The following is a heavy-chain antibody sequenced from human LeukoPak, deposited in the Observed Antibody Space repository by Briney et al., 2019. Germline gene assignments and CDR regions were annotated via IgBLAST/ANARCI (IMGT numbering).Heavy chain of an antibody. V-gene: IGHV3-11*01. CDR3: ARGGRGDRPNY. CDR1: GFTFSDYN. Sequence: GGSLRLSCAASGFTFSDYNMRWIRQAPGKGLEWVSSISRSGSTKYYADSVKGRFTISRDNAKNSLFLQMNSLRAEDTAVYYCARGGRGDRPNYWGQGTLVTVSS. D-gene: IGHD1-26*01. CDR2: ISRSGSTK. J-gene: IGHJ4*02.